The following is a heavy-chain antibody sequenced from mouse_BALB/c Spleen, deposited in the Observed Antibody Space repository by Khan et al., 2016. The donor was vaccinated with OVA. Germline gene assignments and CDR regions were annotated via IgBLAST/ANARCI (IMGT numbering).Heavy chain of an antibody. V-gene: IGHV5-6*01. D-gene: IGHD4-1*01. CDR3: ARNLTGSFAY. CDR1: GFTFSSYS. J-gene: IGHJ3*01. Sequence: VDLVESGGDLVKPGGSLKLSCAASGFTFSSYSMSWVRQTPDKRLEWVATISSGGDYTYYPDSVKGRFTIYRKYAKNNLDLQMSSLRSGDTAMCYCARNLTGSFAYWGQGKMVTVSA. CDR2: ISSGGDYT.